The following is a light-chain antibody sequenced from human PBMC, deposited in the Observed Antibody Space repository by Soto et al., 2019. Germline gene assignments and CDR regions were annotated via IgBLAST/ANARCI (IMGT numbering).Light chain of an antibody. V-gene: IGLV8-61*01. CDR2: STS. CDR1: SGSVSTANN. Sequence: QAVVTQESSFSVSPGGTVTLTCGLISGSVSTANNPNWYQQTPGQAPRTLIYSTSTRSSGVPDRFSGSILGNKAALTITGAQADYESDYYYALFMGNGISVFGTGTKLTVL. J-gene: IGLJ1*01. CDR3: ALFMGNGISV.